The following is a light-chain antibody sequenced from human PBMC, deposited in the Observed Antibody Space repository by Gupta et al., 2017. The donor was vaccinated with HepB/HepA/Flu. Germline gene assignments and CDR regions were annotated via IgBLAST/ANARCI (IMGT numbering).Light chain of an antibody. J-gene: IGLJ3*02. V-gene: IGLV2-14*03. CDR3: SSYTSTSTG. Sequence: QSALTQPASVSGSPGQSITISCTGTSIDAGGYNYVSWYQQYPGKVPKLIIYAVSYRPSGISNRFSGSKSGTTAYLTISGLQAEDEADYYCSSYTSTSTGFGGGTKVTVL. CDR1: SIDAGGYNY. CDR2: AVS.